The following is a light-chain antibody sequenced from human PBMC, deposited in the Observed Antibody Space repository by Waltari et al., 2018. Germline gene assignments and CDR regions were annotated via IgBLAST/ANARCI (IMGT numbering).Light chain of an antibody. V-gene: IGKV4-1*01. CDR2: CAS. CDR3: HQYYRKRT. Sequence: DIVMTQSPDSLAGSLGERATINCTSSESVLSVSNDKNYLAWYQQKPGQPPRLFIHCASTRASGGRDRFSGSGSETYFTLTISSLQAEDVATYYCHQYYRKRTFCQGTKVEI. J-gene: IGKJ1*01. CDR1: ESVLSVSNDKNY.